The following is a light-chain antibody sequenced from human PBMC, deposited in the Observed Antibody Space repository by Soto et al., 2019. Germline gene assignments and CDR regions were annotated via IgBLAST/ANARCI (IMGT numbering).Light chain of an antibody. CDR3: QQYGSSVWT. CDR1: LSVTSNF. CDR2: DAS. V-gene: IGKV3-20*01. J-gene: IGKJ1*01. Sequence: EIVLTQSPGTLSLSPGERATLSCRASLSVTSNFIAWYQQKPGQAPRLLLYDASNRATGIPERFSGSGSGTDFSLTISRLEPEDFAVYSCQQYGSSVWTFGQGTKVEIQ.